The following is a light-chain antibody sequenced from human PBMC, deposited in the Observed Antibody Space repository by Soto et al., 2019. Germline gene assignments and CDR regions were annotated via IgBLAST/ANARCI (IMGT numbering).Light chain of an antibody. J-gene: IGLJ1*01. CDR3: TSYTPSSTYV. CDR2: AVS. CDR1: SSDVGNYDY. V-gene: IGLV2-14*03. Sequence: SVLTQPASVSGSPGQSITISCTGTSSDVGNYDYVSWYQQYPGKAPKLMIYAVSRRPSGVSNRFSGSKSGNTASLTISGLQAEDEADYYCTSYTPSSTYVFGTGTKGTVL.